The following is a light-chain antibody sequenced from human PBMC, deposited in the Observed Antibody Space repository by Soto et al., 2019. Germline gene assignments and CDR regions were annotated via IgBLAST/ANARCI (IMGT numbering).Light chain of an antibody. CDR3: SSYPSNTTPYV. Sequence: QSALTQPASVSGSPGQSIAISCTGTSSDVGAYNYVSWYQQHPGKVPKLVIYDVTNRPSGVSDRFSGSKSGNTASLTISGLQAEDEADYYCSSYPSNTTPYVFGTGTKVTVL. V-gene: IGLV2-14*01. CDR1: SSDVGAYNY. J-gene: IGLJ1*01. CDR2: DVT.